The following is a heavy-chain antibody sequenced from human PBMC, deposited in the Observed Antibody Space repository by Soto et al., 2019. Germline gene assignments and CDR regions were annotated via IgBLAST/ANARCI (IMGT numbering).Heavy chain of an antibody. D-gene: IGHD6-13*01. CDR1: GFTFDDYA. Sequence: GGSLRLSCAASGFTFDDYAMHWVRQAPGKGLEWVSGISWNSGSIGYADSVKGRFTISRDNSKNTLYLQMNSLRAEDTAVYYCAKDQTQLYYYYGMDVWGQGTTVTVSS. CDR2: ISWNSGSI. V-gene: IGHV3-9*01. CDR3: AKDQTQLYYYYGMDV. J-gene: IGHJ6*02.